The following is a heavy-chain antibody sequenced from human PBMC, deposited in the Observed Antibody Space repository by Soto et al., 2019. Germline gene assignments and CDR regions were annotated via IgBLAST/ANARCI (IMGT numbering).Heavy chain of an antibody. J-gene: IGHJ4*02. CDR1: GYTFTGYY. D-gene: IGHD6-13*01. V-gene: IGHV1-2*04. Sequence: QVQLVQSGAEVKKPGASVKVSCKASGYTFTGYYMHWVRQAPGQGLEWMGWINPNSGGTNYAQKFQGWVTTTRDTSISTAYMELSRLRSGDTAVYYCARETAAAGTSFDYWGQGTLVTVSS. CDR3: ARETAAAGTSFDY. CDR2: INPNSGGT.